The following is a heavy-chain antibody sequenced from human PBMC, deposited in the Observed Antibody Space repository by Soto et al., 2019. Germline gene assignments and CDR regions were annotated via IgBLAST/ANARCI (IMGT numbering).Heavy chain of an antibody. V-gene: IGHV3-23*01. D-gene: IGHD1-26*01. CDR1: GFTFAYS. CDR2: ISGSGGST. J-gene: IGHJ3*02. Sequence: PGGSLRLSCAGSGFTFAYSMTWVRQAPGKGLEWVASISGSGGSTWYADSVKGRFTISRDNSKNTLYLQMNSLGAEDTALYYCAKLMIAVGANSAFDIWGQGTVVTV. CDR3: AKLMIAVGANSAFDI.